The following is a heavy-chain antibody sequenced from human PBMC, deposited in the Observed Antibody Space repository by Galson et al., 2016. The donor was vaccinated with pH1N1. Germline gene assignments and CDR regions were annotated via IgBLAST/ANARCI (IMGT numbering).Heavy chain of an antibody. CDR3: AKGVDYYDSSGSSFDY. D-gene: IGHD3-22*01. J-gene: IGHJ4*02. V-gene: IGHV3-30*18. CDR1: GFTFSSYG. CDR2: ISYDGSNK. Sequence: SLRLSCAASGFTFSSYGMHWVRQAPGKGLEWVAVISYDGSNKYYADSVKGRFTIPRDNSKNTLYLQMNSLRAEDTAVYYCAKGVDYYDSSGSSFDYWGQGTLVTVSS.